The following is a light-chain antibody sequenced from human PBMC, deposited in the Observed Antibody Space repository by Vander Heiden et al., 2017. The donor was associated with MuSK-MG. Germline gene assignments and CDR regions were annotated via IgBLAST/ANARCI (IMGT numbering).Light chain of an antibody. J-gene: IGKJ4*01. Sequence: EIVMTQSPATLSVSPGERATLTCRASQSVSSNLAWYQQKPGQAPRLLIYGASTRATGIPARFSGSRSETEFTLTISSRQSEDFAVYYCQQYKNWPPLTFGGGTKVEIK. CDR2: GAS. CDR1: QSVSSN. V-gene: IGKV3-15*01. CDR3: QQYKNWPPLT.